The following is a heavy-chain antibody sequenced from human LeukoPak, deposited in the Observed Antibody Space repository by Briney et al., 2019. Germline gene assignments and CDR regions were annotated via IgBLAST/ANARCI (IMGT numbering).Heavy chain of an antibody. J-gene: IGHJ6*02. CDR1: GFTMEPYA. V-gene: IGHV3-43*02. D-gene: IGHD1-26*01. CDR2: IDKDGAKT. Sequence: GGSLRLSCAASGFTMEPYAMHWVRQAPGKGLEWVALIDKDGAKTYYADSVRGRFTISRDNRKNSLYLQINSLRGDDSALYYCATWAFYHSLDVWGQGTTVTVSS. CDR3: ATWAFYHSLDV.